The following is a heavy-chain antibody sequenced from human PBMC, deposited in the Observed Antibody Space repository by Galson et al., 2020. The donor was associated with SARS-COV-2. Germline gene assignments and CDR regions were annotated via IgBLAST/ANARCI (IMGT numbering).Heavy chain of an antibody. Sequence: SVKVSCKASGGTFGTYAISWVRQAPGQGLERVGGIIPIFGAANYAQKFQGRVTITADESTSTAHMELSSLRSEETAVYYCARGRTYFYGSGSYYTNYYYYGMDVWGQGTTVTVSS. CDR1: GGTFGTYA. D-gene: IGHD3-10*01. J-gene: IGHJ6*02. CDR2: IIPIFGAA. V-gene: IGHV1-69*13. CDR3: ARGRTYFYGSGSYYTNYYYYGMDV.